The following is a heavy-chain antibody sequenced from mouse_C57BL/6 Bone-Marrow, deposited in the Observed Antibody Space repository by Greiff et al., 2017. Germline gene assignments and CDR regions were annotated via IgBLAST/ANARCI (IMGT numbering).Heavy chain of an antibody. Sequence: EVQLVASGGGLVKPGGSLKLSCAASGFTFSSYAMSWVRQTPEKRLEWVATISDGGSYTYYPDNVKGRFTISRDNAKHNLYLQMSHLKSEDTAMYYCARDCDYGNNPYYAMDYWGQGTSVTVSS. CDR3: ARDCDYGNNPYYAMDY. V-gene: IGHV5-4*01. CDR2: ISDGGSYT. D-gene: IGHD2-1*01. CDR1: GFTFSSYA. J-gene: IGHJ4*01.